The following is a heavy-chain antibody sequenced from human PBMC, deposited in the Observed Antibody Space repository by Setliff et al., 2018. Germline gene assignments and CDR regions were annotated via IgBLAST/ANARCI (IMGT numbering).Heavy chain of an antibody. J-gene: IGHJ6*03. Sequence: PSETLSLTCTVSGVSISSHYWSWVRQPPGKGLECIGDIYYTGSTKYNPSLWSRLTMSIDTSKKQFSLRLTSVSAADTAVYYCARMNGFLYMDVWGKGTTVTV. CDR3: ARMNGFLYMDV. D-gene: IGHD3-3*01. CDR2: IYYTGST. V-gene: IGHV4-59*11. CDR1: GVSISSHY.